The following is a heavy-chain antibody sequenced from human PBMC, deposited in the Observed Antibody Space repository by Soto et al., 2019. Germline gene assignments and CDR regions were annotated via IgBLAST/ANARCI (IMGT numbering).Heavy chain of an antibody. CDR1: GFTFSSYA. V-gene: IGHV3-64*01. CDR3: ARSDYDFWSGYSNWFDP. D-gene: IGHD3-3*01. J-gene: IGHJ5*02. Sequence: PGGSLRLSCAASGFTFSSYAMHWVRQAPGKGLEYVSAISSNGGSTYYANSVKGRFTISRDNSKNTLYLQMGSLRAEDMAVYYCARSDYDFWSGYSNWFDPWGQGTLVTVSS. CDR2: ISSNGGST.